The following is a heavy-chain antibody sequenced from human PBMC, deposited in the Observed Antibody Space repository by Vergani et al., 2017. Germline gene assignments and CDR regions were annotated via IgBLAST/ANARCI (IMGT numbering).Heavy chain of an antibody. V-gene: IGHV4-39*01. D-gene: IGHD1-14*01. Sequence: QLQLQESGPRLVKPSETLALTCSLSGMSISNNYYYWGWIRQPPGKGLEWIGSIYDSRNNNYSPSLKSLVSISVDTSKNQFSLNLTSVTAADTAVYYCARHLRXLARNDVFDIWGHGTLVTVSS. CDR2: IYDSRNN. CDR3: ARHLRXLARNDVFDI. CDR1: GMSISNNYYY. J-gene: IGHJ3*02.